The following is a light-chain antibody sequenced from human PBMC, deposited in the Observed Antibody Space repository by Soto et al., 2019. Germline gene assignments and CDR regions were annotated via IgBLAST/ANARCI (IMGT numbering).Light chain of an antibody. J-gene: IGLJ1*01. CDR1: SSDVGGYPY. CDR2: EGS. Sequence: QSALTQPASVSGSPGQSITISCTGTSSDVGGYPYVSWYQQHPGKAPKILIYEGSKRPSGVSNRFSGSKSGNTASLTISGLQAEDEADYFCSSYVGDSAYAFGTGTKVTVL. CDR3: SSYVGDSAYA. V-gene: IGLV2-23*01.